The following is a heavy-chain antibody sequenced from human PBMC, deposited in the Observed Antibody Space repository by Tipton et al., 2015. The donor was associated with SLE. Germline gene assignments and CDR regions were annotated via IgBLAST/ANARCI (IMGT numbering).Heavy chain of an antibody. D-gene: IGHD5-18*01. CDR3: ASKRPAMDYFDY. Sequence: TLSLTCTVSGGSISSGSYYRSWIRQHPGKGLEWIGYIYNSGSTYYNPSLKSRVTISVDTSKNQFSLKLSSVTAADTAVYYCASKRPAMDYFDYWGQGTLVTVSS. V-gene: IGHV4-31*03. J-gene: IGHJ4*02. CDR2: IYNSGST. CDR1: GGSISSGSYY.